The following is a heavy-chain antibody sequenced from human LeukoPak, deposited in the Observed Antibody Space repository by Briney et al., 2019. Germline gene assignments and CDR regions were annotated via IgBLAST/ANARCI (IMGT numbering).Heavy chain of an antibody. D-gene: IGHD2-2*01. CDR3: AKDPRGYQLLFIDY. CDR1: EFTFSSYG. CDR2: IGFDGSNK. J-gene: IGHJ4*02. V-gene: IGHV3-30*02. Sequence: GGSLRLSCVASEFTFSSYGMHWVRQAPGKGLEWVAFIGFDGSNKYYADSVKGRFTISRDNSKNTLYLQMNSLRVEDTAVYYCAKDPRGYQLLFIDYGGQETLVTVSS.